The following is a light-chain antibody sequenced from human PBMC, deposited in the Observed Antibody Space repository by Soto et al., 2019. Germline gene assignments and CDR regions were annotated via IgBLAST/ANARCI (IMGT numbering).Light chain of an antibody. J-gene: IGLJ1*01. CDR1: SSDVGSYNL. CDR3: CSYAGSHYV. CDR2: EGS. V-gene: IGLV2-23*01. Sequence: QSVLTQPASVSGSPGQSITISCTGTSSDVGSYNLVSWYQQHPGKAPKLMIYEGSKRPSGVSNRFSGSKSGNTASLTISWLQAEDEADYYCCSYAGSHYVFGTGTKVTVL.